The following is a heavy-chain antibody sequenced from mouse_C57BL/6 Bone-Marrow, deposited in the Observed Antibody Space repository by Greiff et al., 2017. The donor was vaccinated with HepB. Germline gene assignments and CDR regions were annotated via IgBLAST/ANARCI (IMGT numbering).Heavy chain of an antibody. CDR2: ISSGGSYT. CDR3: ARRGTTVGYFDY. CDR1: GFTFSSYG. J-gene: IGHJ2*01. V-gene: IGHV5-6*01. D-gene: IGHD1-1*01. Sequence: DVQLVESGGDLVKPGGSLKLSCAASGFTFSSYGMSWVRQTPDKRLEWVATISSGGSYTYYPDSVKGRFTISRDNAKNTLYLQMSSLKSEDTAMYYCARRGTTVGYFDYWGQGTTLTVSS.